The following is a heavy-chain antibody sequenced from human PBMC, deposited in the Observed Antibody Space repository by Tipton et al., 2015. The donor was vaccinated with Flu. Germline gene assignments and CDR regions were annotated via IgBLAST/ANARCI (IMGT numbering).Heavy chain of an antibody. Sequence: GSLRLSCAASGFIVSSDYMSWVRQAPGKGLEWVSVIYSSDSTSYADSVRGRFTMSRDNSKNTLYLQMNNLRAEDTALYYCARQIGGGDCFWGQGTLVTVSS. CDR2: IYSSDST. D-gene: IGHD2-21*01. J-gene: IGHJ4*02. V-gene: IGHV3-53*01. CDR1: GFIVSSDY. CDR3: ARQIGGGDCF.